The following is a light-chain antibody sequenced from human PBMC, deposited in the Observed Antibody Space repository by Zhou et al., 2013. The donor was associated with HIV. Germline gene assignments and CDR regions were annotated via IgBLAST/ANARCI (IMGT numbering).Light chain of an antibody. V-gene: IGKV1-8*01. J-gene: IGKJ1*01. CDR2: AAS. CDR3: QQYYNYPRT. CDR1: QDINSY. Sequence: AIRITQSPSSLSASTGDRVTITCRASQDINSYLAWYQQKPGKAPKLLIYAASSLQSGVPSRFSGSGSGTDFTLTISCLQSEDFATYYCQQYYNYPRTFGQGTKVEIK.